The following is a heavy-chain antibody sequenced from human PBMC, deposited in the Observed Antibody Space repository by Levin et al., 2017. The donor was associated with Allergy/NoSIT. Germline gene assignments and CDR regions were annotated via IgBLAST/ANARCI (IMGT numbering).Heavy chain of an antibody. V-gene: IGHV1-2*02. D-gene: IGHD3-22*01. CDR3: ARVADSGYYSDY. CDR2: INPNSGGT. J-gene: IGHJ4*02. Sequence: GGSLRLSCKTSGYAFTGNYMHWVRQAPGQGLEWMGWINPNSGGTNYAQEFQGRVTMTRDTSISTAYMDLSRLRSDDTAVYYCARVADSGYYSDYWGQGTLVTVSS. CDR1: GYAFTGNY.